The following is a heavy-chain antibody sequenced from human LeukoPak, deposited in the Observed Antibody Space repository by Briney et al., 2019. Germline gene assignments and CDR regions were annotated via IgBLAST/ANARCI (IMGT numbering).Heavy chain of an antibody. CDR3: ANLPVGAISVSEN. V-gene: IGHV3-30*02. CDR1: GFTFSSYG. D-gene: IGHD1-26*01. CDR2: IRYDGSNK. J-gene: IGHJ4*02. Sequence: PGGSLRLSCAASGFTFSSYGMHWVRQAPGKGLEWVAFIRYDGSNKYYADSVKGRFTISRDNSKNTLYLQMNSLRAEDTAVYYCANLPVGAISVSENWGQGTLVTVSS.